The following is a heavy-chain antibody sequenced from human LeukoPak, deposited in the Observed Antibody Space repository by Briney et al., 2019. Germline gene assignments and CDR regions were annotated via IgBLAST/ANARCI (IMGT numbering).Heavy chain of an antibody. CDR2: IYSGGST. J-gene: IGHJ4*02. CDR3: ASIMRDYYDSSGTLFDY. D-gene: IGHD3-22*01. CDR1: GFTVSSNY. V-gene: IGHV3-66*01. Sequence: GGSLRLSCAASGFTVSSNYMSWVRQAPGKGLEWVSIIYSGGSTYYADSVKDRFTISRDNSKNTLFLQMNSLRAEDTAVYYCASIMRDYYDSSGTLFDYWGQGTLVTVSS.